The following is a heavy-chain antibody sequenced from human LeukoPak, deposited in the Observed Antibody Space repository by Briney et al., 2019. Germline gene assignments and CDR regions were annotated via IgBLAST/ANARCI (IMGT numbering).Heavy chain of an antibody. CDR3: AGTPGHDFWSGNYYYMDV. CDR2: IDQSGTT. Sequence: SETLSLTCVVYGGSFSGYYRSWIRQPPGKGLEWIGEIDQSGTTNYNPSLKSRVSISVDTSKKQFSLTLTSMTAADTVVYYCAGTPGHDFWSGNYYYMDVWGKGTTVTVSS. CDR1: GGSFSGYY. D-gene: IGHD3-3*01. J-gene: IGHJ6*03. V-gene: IGHV4-34*01.